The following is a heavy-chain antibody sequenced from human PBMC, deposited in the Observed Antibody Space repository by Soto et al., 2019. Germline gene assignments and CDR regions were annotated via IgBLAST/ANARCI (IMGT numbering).Heavy chain of an antibody. D-gene: IGHD5-18*01. V-gene: IGHV1-18*01. CDR1: GYSFTSYG. Sequence: ASVKVSCKASGYSFTSYGIAWVRQVPGQGPEWMGWISPYNGRTNYAQSVKGRVVMTTGISTNTVYLELRSLRSDDSAIYYCGRCRTDSYAMDVWGQGTTVTVSS. J-gene: IGHJ6*02. CDR3: GRCRTDSYAMDV. CDR2: ISPYNGRT.